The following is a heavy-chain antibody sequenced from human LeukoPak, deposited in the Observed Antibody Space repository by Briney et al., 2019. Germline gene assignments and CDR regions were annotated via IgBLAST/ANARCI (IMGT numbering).Heavy chain of an antibody. V-gene: IGHV4-34*01. Sequence: SETLSLTCAVYVDSFSNYYWNWIRQTPGKGLEWIGEVNESGGTNINPSLKSRVTISVDTSKNQFSLKLSSVTAADTAVYYCARVVLVYYYVPWGQGTLVTVSS. CDR2: VNESGGT. D-gene: IGHD3-10*02. J-gene: IGHJ5*02. CDR3: ARVVLVYYYVP. CDR1: VDSFSNYY.